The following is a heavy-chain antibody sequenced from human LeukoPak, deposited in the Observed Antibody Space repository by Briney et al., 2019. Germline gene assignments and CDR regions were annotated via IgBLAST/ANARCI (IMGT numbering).Heavy chain of an antibody. CDR2: ITFSSTYI. V-gene: IGHV3-21*01. CDR3: ARDKYFGIIMVRGDFDY. D-gene: IGHD3-10*01. Sequence: GGSLRLSCAASGFTFRSYTMSWVRQAPGKGLEWVSSITFSSTYIYYADSVNGRITISRDNAKNSLYLQMNSLRAEDTAVYYCARDKYFGIIMVRGDFDYWGQGTLVTVSS. CDR1: GFTFRSYT. J-gene: IGHJ4*02.